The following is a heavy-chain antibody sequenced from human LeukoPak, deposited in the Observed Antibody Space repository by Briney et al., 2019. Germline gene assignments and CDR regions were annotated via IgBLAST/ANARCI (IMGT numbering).Heavy chain of an antibody. V-gene: IGHV1-2*02. D-gene: IGHD6-6*01. CDR3: ARGGGTRDSSSPKDY. J-gene: IGHJ4*02. CDR1: GGTFSSYA. Sequence: GSSVKDSCKASGGTFSSYAISWVRQAPGQGLEWMGWINPNSGGTNYAQKFQGRVTMTRDTSISTAYMELSRLRSDDTAVYYCARGGGTRDSSSPKDYWGQGTLVTVSS. CDR2: INPNSGGT.